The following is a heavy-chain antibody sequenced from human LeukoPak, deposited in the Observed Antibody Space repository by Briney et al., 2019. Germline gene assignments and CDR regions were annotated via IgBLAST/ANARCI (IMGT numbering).Heavy chain of an antibody. CDR3: ARDGDVAYDSSSSFDP. D-gene: IGHD6-13*01. CDR1: GFTFDDYA. CDR2: ISWNSGSI. J-gene: IGHJ5*02. V-gene: IGHV3-9*01. Sequence: GRSLRLSCAASGFTFDDYAMRWVRQAPGKGLEWVSGISWNSGSIGYADSVKGRFTISRDNAKNSLYLQMNSLRAEDTAVYYCARDGDVAYDSSSSFDPWGQGTLVTVSS.